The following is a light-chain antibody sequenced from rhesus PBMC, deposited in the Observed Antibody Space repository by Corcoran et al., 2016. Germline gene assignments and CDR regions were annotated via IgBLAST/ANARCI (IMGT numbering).Light chain of an antibody. Sequence: QSALTQPPSVSQSLGQSVTFSCTGTNTDVGAYNYVSWYQQSPGKAPKVLIYEVTKRPSGVSDRFSGSKSGNTASLTISGVQAEDEADYYCCSYRGGDTYYIFGTGTRLTVL. CDR2: EVT. CDR3: CSYRGGDTYYI. V-gene: IGLV2S9*01. CDR1: NTDVGAYNY. J-gene: IGLJ1*01.